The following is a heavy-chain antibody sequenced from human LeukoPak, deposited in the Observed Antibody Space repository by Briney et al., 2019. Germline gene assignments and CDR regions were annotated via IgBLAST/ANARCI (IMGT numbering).Heavy chain of an antibody. CDR2: INHSGST. J-gene: IGHJ3*02. CDR3: ARVPDGGNDAFDI. D-gene: IGHD2-8*02. CDR1: GGSFSGYY. V-gene: IGHV4-34*01. Sequence: KSSETLSLTCAVYGGSFSGYYWSWIRQPPGKGLEWIGEINHSGSTNYNPSLKSRVTISVDTSKNQFSLKLSSVTAADMAVYYCARVPDGGNDAFDIWGQGTMVTVSS.